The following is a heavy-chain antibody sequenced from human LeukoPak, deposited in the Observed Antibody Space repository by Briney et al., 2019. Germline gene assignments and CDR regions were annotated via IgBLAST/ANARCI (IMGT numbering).Heavy chain of an antibody. CDR1: GFTFSRYA. D-gene: IGHD2-8*02. CDR2: IAHHGSNK. Sequence: GGSLRLSCAASGFTFSRYAIYWVRQGPGKGLEWVAYIAHHGSNKYYADSVKGRFTISRDNSKRTLYLQMNSLRGDDTAVYYCAKDGSWSCTDWGQGTLVTVSS. V-gene: IGHV3-30*02. J-gene: IGHJ4*02. CDR3: AKDGSWSCTD.